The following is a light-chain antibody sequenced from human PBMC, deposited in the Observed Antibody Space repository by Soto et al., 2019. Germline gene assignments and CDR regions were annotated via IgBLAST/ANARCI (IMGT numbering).Light chain of an antibody. J-gene: IGKJ2*01. CDR1: QSVASTY. Sequence: EIVLTQSPGTLSLSPGERVILSCRASQSVASTYLTWYQQKPGQAPRLLIYGASRRATGIPDRFSGSGSGTDFSLTISRLEPEDFAVSYCQQYGSSLYTFGQGTKLEIK. V-gene: IGKV3-20*01. CDR3: QQYGSSLYT. CDR2: GAS.